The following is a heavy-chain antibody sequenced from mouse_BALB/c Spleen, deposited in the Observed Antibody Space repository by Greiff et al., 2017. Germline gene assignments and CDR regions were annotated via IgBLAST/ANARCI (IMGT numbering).Heavy chain of an antibody. D-gene: IGHD2-4*01. CDR1: GYTFTDYY. Sequence: QVQLKESGPELVKPGASVKISCKASGYTFTDYYINWVKQKPGQGLEWIGWIYPGSGNTKYNEKFKGKATLTVDTSSSTAYMQLSSLTSEDTAVYFCAIYYDYEGFAYWGQGTLVTVSA. V-gene: IGHV1-84*02. CDR3: AIYYDYEGFAY. J-gene: IGHJ3*01. CDR2: IYPGSGNT.